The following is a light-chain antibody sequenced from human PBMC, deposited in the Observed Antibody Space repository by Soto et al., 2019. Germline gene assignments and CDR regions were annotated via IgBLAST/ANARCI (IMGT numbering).Light chain of an antibody. J-gene: IGKJ4*01. CDR3: QQYSDWPLT. CDR2: DAS. CDR1: QSISNF. V-gene: IGKV3D-15*01. Sequence: EILLTQSPCTLALSPGERATLSCRASQSISNFLDWYQQKPGQPPRLLIYDASKRATDIPERFSGSGSGTEFTLTISSLQSEDFEVYYCQQYSDWPLTFGGGTKVDIK.